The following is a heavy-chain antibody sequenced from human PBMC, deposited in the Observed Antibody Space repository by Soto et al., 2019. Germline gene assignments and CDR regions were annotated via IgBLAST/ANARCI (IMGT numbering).Heavy chain of an antibody. CDR3: ARDWLELSLLDTFDI. Sequence: QVQLVQSGAEVKKPGASVKVSCKSSGYTFTTYGIRWVRQAPGQGLEWMGWISGSNGRTNYAQKFQGRVTMTTDTSTSTAYMELRSLKSDDTAVYYCARDWLELSLLDTFDIWGQGTMVTVSS. J-gene: IGHJ3*02. CDR1: GYTFTTYG. V-gene: IGHV1-18*01. CDR2: ISGSNGRT. D-gene: IGHD3-3*01.